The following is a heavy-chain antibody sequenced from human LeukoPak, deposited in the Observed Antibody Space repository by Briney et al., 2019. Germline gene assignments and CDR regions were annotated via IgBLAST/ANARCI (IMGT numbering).Heavy chain of an antibody. J-gene: IGHJ4*02. V-gene: IGHV4-28*01. CDR3: ARNSGDSSGYYRFDY. CDR1: GYSISSNNW. CDR2: IYYSGST. D-gene: IGHD3-22*01. Sequence: PSETLSLTCAVSGYSISSNNWWGWIRQPPGKGLEWIGYIYYSGSTYYNPSLKSRVTMSVDTSKNQFSLKLSSVTAVDTAVYYCARNSGDSSGYYRFDYWGQGTLVTVSS.